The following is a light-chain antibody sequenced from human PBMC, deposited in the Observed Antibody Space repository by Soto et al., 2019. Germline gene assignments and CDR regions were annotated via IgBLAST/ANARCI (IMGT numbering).Light chain of an antibody. CDR1: QSISSY. J-gene: IGKJ1*01. V-gene: IGKV1-39*01. Sequence: DIQMTQAPSSLSASVGDRVTITCRASQSISSYLNWYQQKPGKXHKXXIYAASSLQSGVPSRFSGSGSGTDVTLTISSLQPEDCETYDCQQYNRYSRTFGQGTKVDIK. CDR2: AAS. CDR3: QQYNRYSRT.